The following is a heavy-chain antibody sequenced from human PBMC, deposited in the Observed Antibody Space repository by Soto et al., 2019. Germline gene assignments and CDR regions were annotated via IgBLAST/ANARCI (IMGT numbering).Heavy chain of an antibody. CDR1: GGSFSGHS. J-gene: IGHJ5*01. Sequence: QVQLQQWGAGLLKPSETLCLTCAVYGGSFSGHSWTWIRQSPGKGLEWIGDINHSGRVNYSPSLKSRVTISLDTSKNQFSLTLSAVTAADTAMYYCSTRAYDTNGYYRFDPWGQGTLVTVSS. V-gene: IGHV4-34*01. CDR2: INHSGRV. D-gene: IGHD3-22*01. CDR3: STRAYDTNGYYRFDP.